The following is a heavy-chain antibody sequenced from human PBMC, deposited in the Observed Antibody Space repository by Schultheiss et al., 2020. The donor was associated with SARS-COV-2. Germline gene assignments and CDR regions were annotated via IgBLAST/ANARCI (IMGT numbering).Heavy chain of an antibody. V-gene: IGHV4-39*07. Sequence: SQTLSLTCTVSGGSISSSSYYWGWIRQPPGKGLEWIGSIYYSGSTNYNPSLKSRVTISVDTSKNQFSLKLSSVTAADTAVYFCARRRDYMDVWGKGTTVTVSS. J-gene: IGHJ6*03. CDR1: GGSISSSSYY. CDR3: ARRRDYMDV. CDR2: IYYSGST.